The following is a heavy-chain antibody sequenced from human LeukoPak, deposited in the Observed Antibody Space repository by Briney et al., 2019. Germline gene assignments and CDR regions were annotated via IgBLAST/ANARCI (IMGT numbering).Heavy chain of an antibody. D-gene: IGHD3-22*01. J-gene: IGHJ4*02. CDR2: FDPEDGET. V-gene: IGHV1-24*01. CDR1: GYTLTELT. Sequence: ASVKVSCKVSGYTLTELTMHWVRQAPGNGLEWMGGFDPEDGETIYAQKFQGRVTMTEDTSTDTAYMELSSLRSEDTAVYYCATARTSIYYYYDSSGPPRYFDYWGQGTLVTVSS. CDR3: ATARTSIYYYYDSSGPPRYFDY.